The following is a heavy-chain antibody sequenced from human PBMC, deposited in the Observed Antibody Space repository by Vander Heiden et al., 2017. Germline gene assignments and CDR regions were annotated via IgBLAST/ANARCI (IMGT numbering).Heavy chain of an antibody. CDR1: GYTFTGYY. CDR3: ARVDTAMVYLPHY. J-gene: IGHJ4*02. Sequence: QVQLAQSGAEVKKPGASVKVPCKASGYTFTGYYMHWVRQAPGQGLEWMGWINPNSGGTNYAQKFQGRVTMTRDTSISTAYMELSRLRSDDTAVYYCARVDTAMVYLPHYWGQGTLVTVSS. D-gene: IGHD5-18*01. V-gene: IGHV1-2*02. CDR2: INPNSGGT.